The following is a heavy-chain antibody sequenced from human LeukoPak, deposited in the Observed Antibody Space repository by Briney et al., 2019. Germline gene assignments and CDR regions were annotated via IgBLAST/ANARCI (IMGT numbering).Heavy chain of an antibody. V-gene: IGHV3-33*01. D-gene: IGHD1-1*01. J-gene: IGHJ4*02. Sequence: PGGSLRLSCAASGFTFSSYGMHWVRQAPGKGLEWVAVIWYDGSNKYYADSVKGRFTISRDNSKNTLYLQMYSLRAEDTAVYYCARGGDWNDEEYYFDYWGQGTLVTVSS. CDR3: ARGGDWNDEEYYFDY. CDR1: GFTFSSYG. CDR2: IWYDGSNK.